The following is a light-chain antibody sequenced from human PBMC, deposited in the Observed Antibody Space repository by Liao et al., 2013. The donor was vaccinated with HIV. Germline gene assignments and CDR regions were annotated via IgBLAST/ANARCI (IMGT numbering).Light chain of an antibody. V-gene: IGLV3-1*01. CDR3: QAWDSSTAV. CDR2: QDS. J-gene: IGLJ1*01. CDR1: KLGDKY. Sequence: SYELTQPPSVSVSPGQTASITCSRNKLGDKYASWYQQKPGQSPVVVIYQDSKRPSGIPERFSGSNSGNTATLTISGTQAMDEADYYCQAWDSSTAVFGTGTKVTVL.